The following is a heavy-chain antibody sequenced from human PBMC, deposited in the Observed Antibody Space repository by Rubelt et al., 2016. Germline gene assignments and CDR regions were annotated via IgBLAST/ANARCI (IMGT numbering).Heavy chain of an antibody. Sequence: QVQLVESGGGLVQPGGSLRLSCAASGFTFSSYTMNWVRQAPGKGLEWVALISYDGTNKYYADSEKGKFIISRDNSKSKMYLQINSLEDEDTAVNYCAKEPLRDFDWYGWGQGTLVTVSS. J-gene: IGHJ4*02. V-gene: IGHV3-30*04. D-gene: IGHD3-9*01. CDR2: ISYDGTNK. CDR3: AKEPLRDFDWYG. CDR1: GFTFSSYT.